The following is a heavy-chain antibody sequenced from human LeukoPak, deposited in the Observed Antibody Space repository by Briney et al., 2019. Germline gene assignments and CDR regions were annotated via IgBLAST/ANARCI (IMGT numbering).Heavy chain of an antibody. V-gene: IGHV3-33*01. Sequence: GGPLRLSCAASGLTFSTYGMNWVRQAPGKGLEGVAVIWYDGSNKYYADSVKGRFTISRDNSKNTLYLQMNSLRAEDTGVYYCARDYSSSWYKSIDYWGQGTQVTVSS. D-gene: IGHD6-13*01. CDR1: GLTFSTYG. CDR2: IWYDGSNK. J-gene: IGHJ4*02. CDR3: ARDYSSSWYKSIDY.